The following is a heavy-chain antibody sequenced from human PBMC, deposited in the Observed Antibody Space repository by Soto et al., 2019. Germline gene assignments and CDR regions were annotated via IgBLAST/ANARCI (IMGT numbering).Heavy chain of an antibody. Sequence: ASVKVSCKASGYTFTGYYMHWVRQAPGQGLEWMGWINPNSGGTNYAQKFQGRVTMTRDTSISTAYMELSRLRSDDTAVYYCARDPILEDYGWGSYRPYCFDYG. CDR2: INPNSGGT. CDR1: GYTFTGYY. V-gene: IGHV1-2*02. CDR3: ARDPILEDYGWGSYRPYCFDY. D-gene: IGHD3-16*02. J-gene: IGHJ4*01.